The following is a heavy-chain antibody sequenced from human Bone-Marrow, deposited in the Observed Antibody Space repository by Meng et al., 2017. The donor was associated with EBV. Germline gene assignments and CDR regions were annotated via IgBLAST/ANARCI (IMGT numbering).Heavy chain of an antibody. J-gene: IGHJ5*02. CDR2: INVGNGDT. Sequence: AKVVKVGAEGKKPGASVKVSCDASGYTFTSYAMHWVRQAPGQRLEWMGWINVGNGDTKYSQKFHGRVTITRDTSATTAYMELSSLTSEDTAVYYCARDSTGDSRRFDPWGQGTLVTVSS. CDR1: GYTFTSYA. D-gene: IGHD3-22*01. V-gene: IGHV1-3*01. CDR3: ARDSTGDSRRFDP.